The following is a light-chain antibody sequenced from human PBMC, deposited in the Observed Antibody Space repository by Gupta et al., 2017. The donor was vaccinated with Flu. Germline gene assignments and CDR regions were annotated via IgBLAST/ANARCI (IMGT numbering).Light chain of an antibody. J-gene: IGKJ2*01. CDR1: HDINNY. CDR3: QQYDNRRRYA. V-gene: IGKV1-33*01. CDR2: DAS. Sequence: DIQMTQSPSSLSASLGDRVTITCQASHDINNYLHWYQQKPGKAPKLLSYDASNLETGVPSRFSGSGSGTVFTFTISSLQPEDIATYYCQQYDNRRRYAFGQGTTLEFK.